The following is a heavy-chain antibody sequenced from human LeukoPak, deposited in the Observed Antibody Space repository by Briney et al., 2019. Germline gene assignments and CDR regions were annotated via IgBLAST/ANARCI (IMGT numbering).Heavy chain of an antibody. CDR1: GASLTTHY. J-gene: IGHJ4*02. CDR2: VSKTGNT. D-gene: IGHD6-6*01. CDR3: ARRAAHSKLYYFDS. Sequence: PSETLSLTCTVSGASLTTHYWAWIRQPPGKGLEWIGFVSKTGNTNYSPSLKSRVTISRDTSKNTFSLNLTSLTAADTAVYFCARRAAHSKLYYFDSWGQGTLVIVSS. V-gene: IGHV4-59*08.